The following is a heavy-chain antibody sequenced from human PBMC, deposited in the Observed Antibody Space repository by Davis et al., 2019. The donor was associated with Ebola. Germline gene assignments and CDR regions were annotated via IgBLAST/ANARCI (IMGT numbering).Heavy chain of an antibody. CDR3: ARGTNGYNPGGYFDS. Sequence: PGGSLRLSCKAFGYSFTTYWIGWVRQLPGKGLEWMGIIYPGDSDTKYSPSFQGQVTISADKSISTAYLQWSSLKASDTAIYYCARGTNGYNPGGYFDSWGQGTLVTVSS. J-gene: IGHJ4*02. CDR1: GYSFTTYW. CDR2: IYPGDSDT. V-gene: IGHV5-51*01. D-gene: IGHD5-24*01.